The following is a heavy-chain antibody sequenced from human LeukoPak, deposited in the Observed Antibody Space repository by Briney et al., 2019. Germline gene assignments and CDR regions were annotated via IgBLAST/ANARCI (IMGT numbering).Heavy chain of an antibody. J-gene: IGHJ4*02. CDR2: ISYDGSNK. D-gene: IGHD7-27*01. CDR1: GFTFSSYG. V-gene: IGHV3-30*18. Sequence: GGSLRLSCAASGFTFSSYGMHWVRQAPGKGLEWVAVISYDGSNKYYADSVKGRLTISRDNSKNTLYLQMNSLRAEDTAVYYCAKEYRDQLGTRFLDYWGQGTLVTVSS. CDR3: AKEYRDQLGTRFLDY.